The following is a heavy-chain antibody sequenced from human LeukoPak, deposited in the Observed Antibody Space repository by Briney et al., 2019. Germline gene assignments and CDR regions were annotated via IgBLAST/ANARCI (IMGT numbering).Heavy chain of an antibody. J-gene: IGHJ4*02. CDR1: GFSFTNYG. CDR2: IIYDGYYK. D-gene: IGHD1-7*01. CDR3: VKDDGNYGIDD. V-gene: IGHV3-30*18. Sequence: PGGSLRLSCAVSGFSFTNYGVHWVRQAPGKGLEWVAVIIYDGYYKYYADSVKGRFTISRDDSKKTVYLQMNSLRAEDTAVYFCVKDDGNYGIDDWGQGTLVTVSS.